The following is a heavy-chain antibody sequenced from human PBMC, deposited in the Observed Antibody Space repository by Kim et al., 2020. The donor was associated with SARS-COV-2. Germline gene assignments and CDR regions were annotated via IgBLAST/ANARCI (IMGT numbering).Heavy chain of an antibody. CDR2: VNNNNNP. V-gene: IGHV3-23*05. Sequence: GGSLRLSCAASGFTFSRRAMSWVRQVPGKGLEWIASVNNNNNPYYADSVKGRFTVSRDITKDTFYLQMNSLRADDTALYYCAKDHPSRGWPTFDSWGQGTLVAVAS. D-gene: IGHD6-19*01. J-gene: IGHJ4*02. CDR3: AKDHPSRGWPTFDS. CDR1: GFTFSRRA.